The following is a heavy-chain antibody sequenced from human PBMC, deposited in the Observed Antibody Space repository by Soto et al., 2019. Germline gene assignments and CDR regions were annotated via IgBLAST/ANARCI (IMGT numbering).Heavy chain of an antibody. J-gene: IGHJ4*02. CDR2: ISSSGGVI. CDR3: ARETHFDY. V-gene: IGHV3-48*02. Sequence: PGGSLRLSCAASGSTFSNYVMNWVRQAPGKGLEWVSYISSSGGVIYYADSVKGRFTISRDNAKRSLYLQMNSLRDEDTAVYYCARETHFDYWGQGPLVTVPS. CDR1: GSTFSNYV.